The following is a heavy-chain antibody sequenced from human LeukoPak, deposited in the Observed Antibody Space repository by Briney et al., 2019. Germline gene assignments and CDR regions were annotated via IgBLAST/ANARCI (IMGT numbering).Heavy chain of an antibody. J-gene: IGHJ3*02. D-gene: IGHD1-1*01. CDR2: ISAYNGNT. CDR1: GYTFTSYG. V-gene: IGHV1-18*01. Sequence: ASVKVSCKASGYTFTSYGISWVRQAPGQGLEGMGWISAYNGNTNYAQKLQGRVTMTTDTSTSTAYMELRSLRSDDTAVYYCARDTWNDAIDAFDIWGQGTMVTVSS. CDR3: ARDTWNDAIDAFDI.